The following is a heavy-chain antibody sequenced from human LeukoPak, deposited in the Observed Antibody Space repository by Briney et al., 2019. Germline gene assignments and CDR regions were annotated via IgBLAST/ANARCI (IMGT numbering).Heavy chain of an antibody. Sequence: GGSLRLSCAASGFTFSTYWMSWVRQAPGKGLEWVANIRQDGSEQYYMDSVKGRFTISRDNAKHSLFLQMNILRAEDTAVYYCARVAVIYYYYMEVWGKGTTVTVSS. CDR2: IRQDGSEQ. CDR3: ARVAVIYYYYMEV. D-gene: IGHD2/OR15-2a*01. J-gene: IGHJ6*03. CDR1: GFTFSTYW. V-gene: IGHV3-7*01.